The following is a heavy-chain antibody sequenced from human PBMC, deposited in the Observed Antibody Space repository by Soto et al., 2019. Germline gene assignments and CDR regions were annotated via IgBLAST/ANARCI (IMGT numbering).Heavy chain of an antibody. Sequence: QVQLVESGGGLVEPGGSLRLSCAASGFSVGDTYMTWIRQAPGKGLEWLSYSSSSGGYTNYADSVKGRFTISSDNAKNSLYLQMDSLRAEDTAVYFCGWSSGRMHVFTFDYGLDVWGQGATVTVSS. CDR1: GFSVGDTY. J-gene: IGHJ6*02. D-gene: IGHD3-16*01. V-gene: IGHV3-11*06. CDR2: SSSSGGYT. CDR3: GWSSGRMHVFTFDYGLDV.